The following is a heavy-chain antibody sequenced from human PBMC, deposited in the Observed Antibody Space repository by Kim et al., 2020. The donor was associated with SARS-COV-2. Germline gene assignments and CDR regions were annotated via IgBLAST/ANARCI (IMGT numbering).Heavy chain of an antibody. CDR3: ARDSSLGSEQLGYYYYYGMDV. CDR1: GGSISSYY. J-gene: IGHJ6*02. V-gene: IGHV4-59*01. Sequence: SETLSLTCTVSGGSISSYYWSWIRQPPGKGLEWIGYIYYSGSTNYNPSLKSRVTISVDTSKNQFSLKLSSVTAADTAVYYCARDSSLGSEQLGYYYYYGMDVWGQGTTVTVSS. D-gene: IGHD6-6*01. CDR2: IYYSGST.